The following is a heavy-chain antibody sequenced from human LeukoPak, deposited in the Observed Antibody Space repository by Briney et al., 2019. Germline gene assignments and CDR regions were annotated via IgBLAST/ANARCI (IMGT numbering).Heavy chain of an antibody. Sequence: SETLSLTCTVSGGSISTYHWSWIRQPAGKGLEWIGHIYTSGSTNYNPSLESRVAMSVDMSKNQLSLKLNSVTAADTAVYYCARGAVSTTSYNWFDPWGQETLVTVSS. CDR1: GGSISTYH. J-gene: IGHJ5*02. CDR2: IYTSGST. V-gene: IGHV4-4*07. D-gene: IGHD2-2*01. CDR3: ARGAVSTTSYNWFDP.